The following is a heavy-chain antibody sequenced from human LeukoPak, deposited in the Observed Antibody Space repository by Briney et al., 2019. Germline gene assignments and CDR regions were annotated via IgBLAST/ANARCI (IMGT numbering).Heavy chain of an antibody. CDR3: ARDDRPSGHDFDY. CDR1: GFTFRDYN. J-gene: IGHJ4*02. Sequence: KSGRSLRVSCTASGFTFRDYNINWFRQAPGRGLEWVGFIRSKADGGTTEYAASVKGRFTISRDDSKNVAYLQINNLRAEDTALYYCARDDRPSGHDFDYWGQGTLVTVSS. D-gene: IGHD6-6*01. CDR2: IRSKADGGTT. V-gene: IGHV3-49*05.